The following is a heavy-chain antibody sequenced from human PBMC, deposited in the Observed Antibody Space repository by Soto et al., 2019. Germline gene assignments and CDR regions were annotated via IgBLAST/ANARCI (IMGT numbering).Heavy chain of an antibody. V-gene: IGHV1-69*15. CDR1: GGTFSNYA. CDR2: IIPIFGSV. D-gene: IGHD5-12*01. CDR3: AKDGGKDGYFGNWFDP. Sequence: QVHLVQSGAEVKKPGSSVKVSCKASGGTFSNYAITWVRQAPGQGLEWLGRIIPIFGSVTFAQKFQGRITLTADESTTTVYRELSSLRSDDTAVYYCAKDGGKDGYFGNWFDPWGQGTQVTVSS. J-gene: IGHJ5*02.